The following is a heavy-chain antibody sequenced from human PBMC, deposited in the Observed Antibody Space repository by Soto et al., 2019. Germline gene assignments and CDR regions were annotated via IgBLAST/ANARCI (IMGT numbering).Heavy chain of an antibody. V-gene: IGHV4-59*01. CDR1: GDSISSYY. D-gene: IGHD3-10*01. J-gene: IGHJ5*02. CDR2: IYYSGST. Sequence: SETLSLTSTVSGDSISSYYWSWIRQPPGKGLEWIGYIYYSGSTNYNPSLKSRVTISVDTSKNQFSLKLSSVTAADTAVYYCARDRLSPGWFDPWGQGTLVTVSS. CDR3: ARDRLSPGWFDP.